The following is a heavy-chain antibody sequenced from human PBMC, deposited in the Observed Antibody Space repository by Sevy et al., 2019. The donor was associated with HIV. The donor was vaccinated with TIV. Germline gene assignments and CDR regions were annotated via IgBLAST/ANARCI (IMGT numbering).Heavy chain of an antibody. CDR3: ARAPQVDSSGYFSTFDY. Sequence: GSLRLSCAASGFTFSSYAMHWVRQAPGKGLEWVAVISYDGSNKYYADSVKGRFTISRDNSKNTLYLQMNSLRAEDTAVYYCARAPQVDSSGYFSTFDYWGQGTLVTVSS. CDR2: ISYDGSNK. D-gene: IGHD3-22*01. CDR1: GFTFSSYA. V-gene: IGHV3-30*04. J-gene: IGHJ4*02.